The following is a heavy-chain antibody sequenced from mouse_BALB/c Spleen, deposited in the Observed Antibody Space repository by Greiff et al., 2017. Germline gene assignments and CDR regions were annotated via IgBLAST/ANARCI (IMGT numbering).Heavy chain of an antibody. CDR2: INPSSGYT. D-gene: IGHD1-1*01. CDR3: GHYGSSLYAMDY. CDR1: GYTFTSYT. Sequence: VKLQESGAELARPGASVKMSCKASGYTFTSYTMHWVKQRPGQGLEWIGYINPSSGYTNYNQKFKDKATLTADKSSSTAYMQLSSLTSEDSAVYYCGHYGSSLYAMDYWGQGTSVTVSS. J-gene: IGHJ4*01. V-gene: IGHV1-4*01.